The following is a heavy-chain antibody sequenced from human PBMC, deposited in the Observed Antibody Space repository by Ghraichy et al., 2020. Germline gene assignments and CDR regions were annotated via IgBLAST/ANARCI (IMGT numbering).Heavy chain of an antibody. Sequence: GGSLRLSCAASGFTFSSYSMNWVRQAPGKGLEWVSYISSSSSTIYYADSVKGRFTISRDNAKNSLYLQMNSLRDEDTAVYYCARDPKYQLLFGAYMDVWGKGTTVTVSS. CDR2: ISSSSSTI. J-gene: IGHJ6*03. CDR3: ARDPKYQLLFGAYMDV. D-gene: IGHD2-2*01. CDR1: GFTFSSYS. V-gene: IGHV3-48*02.